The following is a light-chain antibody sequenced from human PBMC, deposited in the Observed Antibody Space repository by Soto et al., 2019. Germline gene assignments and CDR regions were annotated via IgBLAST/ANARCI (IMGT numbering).Light chain of an antibody. J-gene: IGKJ5*01. V-gene: IGKV3-11*01. CDR2: DAS. CDR3: QQRSNWLIT. Sequence: EIVLTQSPATLSLSPGERATLSCRASQGVSSYLAWYQQKPDQAPRLLIYDASNRATGIPARFSGSGSGTDFTLTISSLEPEDFAVYYCQQRSNWLITFGQGTRLEIK. CDR1: QGVSSY.